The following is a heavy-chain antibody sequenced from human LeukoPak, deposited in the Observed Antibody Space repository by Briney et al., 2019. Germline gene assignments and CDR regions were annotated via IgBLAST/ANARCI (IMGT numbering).Heavy chain of an antibody. CDR2: ISAYNGNT. D-gene: IGHD6-13*01. Sequence: ASVKVSCKASGYTFTSYGISWVPQAPGQGLEWMGWISAYNGNTNYAQKLQGRVTMTTDTSTSTAYMELRSLRSDDTAGYYWARELKMGYSSSYWFDPWGQGTLVTVSS. J-gene: IGHJ5*02. V-gene: IGHV1-18*01. CDR1: GYTFTSYG. CDR3: ARELKMGYSSSYWFDP.